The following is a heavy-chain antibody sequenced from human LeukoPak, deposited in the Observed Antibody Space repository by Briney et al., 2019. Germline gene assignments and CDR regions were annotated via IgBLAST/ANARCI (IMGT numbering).Heavy chain of an antibody. CDR3: ARDKEAFDI. J-gene: IGHJ3*02. Sequence: LRLSCAASGFTFSSYGMHRIRQHPGKGLEWIGYIYYSGSTYYNPSLKSRVTISVDTSKNQFSLKLSSVTAADTAVYYCARDKEAFDIWGQGTMVTVSS. V-gene: IGHV4-31*02. CDR2: IYYSGST. CDR1: GFTFSSYG.